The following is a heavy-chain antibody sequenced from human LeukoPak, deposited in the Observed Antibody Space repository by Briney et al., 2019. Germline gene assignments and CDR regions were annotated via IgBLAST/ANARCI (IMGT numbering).Heavy chain of an antibody. D-gene: IGHD3-22*01. V-gene: IGHV1-3*01. CDR3: ARDGYYYDSSGYYYKGFDY. Sequence: ASVKVSCKASGYTSTSYAMHWVRQAPGQRLEWMGWTNAGNGNTKYSQKFQGRVTITRDTSASTAYMELSSLRSEDTAVYYCARDGYYYDSSGYYYKGFDYWGQGTLVTVSS. J-gene: IGHJ4*02. CDR2: TNAGNGNT. CDR1: GYTSTSYA.